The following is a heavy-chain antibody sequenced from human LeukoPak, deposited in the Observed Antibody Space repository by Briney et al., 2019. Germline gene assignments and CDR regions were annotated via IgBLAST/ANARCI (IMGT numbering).Heavy chain of an antibody. V-gene: IGHV4-34*01. CDR1: GGSFSGYY. CDR3: ARLGVPLENYYYYYGMDV. D-gene: IGHD1-26*01. J-gene: IGHJ6*02. Sequence: KASETLSLTCAVYGGSFSGYYWSWIRQPPGKGLEWIGEINHSGSTNYNPSLKSRVTISVDTSKNQFSLKLSSVTAADTAVYYCARLGVPLENYYYYYGMDVWGQGTTVTVSS. CDR2: INHSGST.